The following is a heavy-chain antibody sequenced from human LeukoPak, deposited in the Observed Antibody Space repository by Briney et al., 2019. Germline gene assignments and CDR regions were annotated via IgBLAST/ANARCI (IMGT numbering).Heavy chain of an antibody. D-gene: IGHD3-10*01. CDR1: GFTFSSYS. CDR2: ISSSSSYI. V-gene: IGHV3-21*01. CDR3: ARDGGSGSYPNWFDP. J-gene: IGHJ5*02. Sequence: PGGSLRLSCAASGFTFSSYSMTWVRPAPGKGLEWVSSISSSSSYIYYADSVKGRFTISRDNAKNSLYLQINSLRAEDTAVYYCARDGGSGSYPNWFDPWGQGTLVTVSS.